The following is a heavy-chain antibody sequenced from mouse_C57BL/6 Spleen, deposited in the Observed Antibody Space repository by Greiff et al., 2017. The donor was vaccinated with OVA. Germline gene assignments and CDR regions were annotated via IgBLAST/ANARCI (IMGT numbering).Heavy chain of an antibody. CDR3: ARGEGYIDV. V-gene: IGHV1-55*01. CDR1: GYTFTSYW. CDR2: IYPGSGST. Sequence: QVQLQQPGAELVKPGASVKMSCKASGYTFTSYWITWVKQRPGQGLEWIGDIYPGSGSTNYNEKFKSKATLTVDTSSTTAYLQLSSLTSEDSAVYYCARGEGYIDVWGTGTSVTVSS. J-gene: IGHJ1*03.